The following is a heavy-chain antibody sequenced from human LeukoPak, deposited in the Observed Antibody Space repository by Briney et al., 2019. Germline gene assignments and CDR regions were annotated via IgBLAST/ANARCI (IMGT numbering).Heavy chain of an antibody. CDR1: GYSFTGDY. V-gene: IGHV1-2*02. CDR2: VNPNTGAT. Sequence: GASVKVSCKASGYSFTGDYIHWVRQAPGQGPEWVGWVNPNTGATNYAQTFQGRVTMTSDTSINTAFVALSSLRSDDTAVYYCARAEGILATFDYWGQGTLVTVSS. J-gene: IGHJ4*02. D-gene: IGHD1-26*01. CDR3: ARAEGILATFDY.